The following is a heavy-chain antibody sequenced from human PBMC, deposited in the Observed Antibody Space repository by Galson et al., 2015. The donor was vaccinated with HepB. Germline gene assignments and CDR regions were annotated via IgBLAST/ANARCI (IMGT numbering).Heavy chain of an antibody. J-gene: IGHJ4*02. CDR2: IAYDRSNK. D-gene: IGHD3-22*01. CDR1: GFTFSNYA. V-gene: IGHV3-30*04. CDR3: ARGRGAYDISGYGY. Sequence: SLRLSCAASGFTFSNYAMHWVRQAPGKGLEWVAIIAYDRSNKYYADSVKGRFTISRDNSQNTLYLQLNSLRAEDTAVFYCARGRGAYDISGYGYWGQGTLVTVSS.